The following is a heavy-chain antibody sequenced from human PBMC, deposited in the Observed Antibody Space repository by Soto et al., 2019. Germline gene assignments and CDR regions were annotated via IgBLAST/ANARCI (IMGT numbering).Heavy chain of an antibody. CDR1: GFTFSSYS. D-gene: IGHD6-6*01. Sequence: GGSLRLSCAASGFTFSSYSMNWVRQAPGKGLEWISYISSSSSTIYYADSVKGRFTISRDNAKNSLYLQMNSLRDEDTAVYYCARVISMDLLLHAAPGYWGQGPLVTVSP. CDR2: ISSSSSTI. V-gene: IGHV3-48*02. J-gene: IGHJ4*02. CDR3: ARVISMDLLLHAAPGY.